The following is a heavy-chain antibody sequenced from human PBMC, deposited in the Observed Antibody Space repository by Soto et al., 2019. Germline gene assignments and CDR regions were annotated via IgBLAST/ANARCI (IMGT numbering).Heavy chain of an antibody. D-gene: IGHD1-26*01. CDR2: VVPMYDSV. CDR3: ASWRSYSGSYCFDY. Sequence: SVKVSCKASGGTFNTYTINWLRQAPGRGLEWVGQVVPMYDSVNYAETFQGRVTITVDKSTNTAYMELTSLRSQDTALYFCASWRSYSGSYCFDYWGQGXLVTVYS. CDR1: GGTFNTYT. V-gene: IGHV1-69*06. J-gene: IGHJ4*02.